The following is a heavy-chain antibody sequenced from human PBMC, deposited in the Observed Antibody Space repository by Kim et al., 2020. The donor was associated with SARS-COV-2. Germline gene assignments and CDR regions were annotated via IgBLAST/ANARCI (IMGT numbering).Heavy chain of an antibody. CDR2: IYANGNT. V-gene: IGHV3-66*01. J-gene: IGHJ4*02. D-gene: IGHD6-13*01. Sequence: GGSLRLSCAVSGFTFSDNDMMWVRQAPGKGLEWVSVIYANGNTYYADSVKGRFTISRDNSKNTLYLQMNSLKDEDTAVYYCARGAPYSSSWYGLNFWGQG. CDR3: ARGAPYSSSWYGLNF. CDR1: GFTFSDND.